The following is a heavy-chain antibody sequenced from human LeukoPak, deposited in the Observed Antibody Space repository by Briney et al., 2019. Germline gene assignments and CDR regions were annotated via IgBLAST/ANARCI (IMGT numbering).Heavy chain of an antibody. CDR1: GFTFSDYY. D-gene: IGHD1-26*01. J-gene: IGHJ4*02. CDR2: ITSSGSTI. V-gene: IGHV3-11*04. CDR3: AGTIIVGANRLDY. Sequence: GGSLRLSCAASGFTFSDYYMSWIRQAPGKGLEWVSCITSSGSTIYYADSVKGRFTISRDNAKNSLYLQMNSLRAEDTAIYSCAGTIIVGANRLDYWGQGTLVTVSS.